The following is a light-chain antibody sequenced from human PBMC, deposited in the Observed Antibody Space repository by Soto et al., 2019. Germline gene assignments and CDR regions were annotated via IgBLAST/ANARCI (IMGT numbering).Light chain of an antibody. CDR2: EVS. CDR1: SSDVGTYNL. J-gene: IGLJ3*02. Sequence: QSALTQPASVSGSPGQSITISCTGTSSDVGTYNLVSWYQQHPGKAPKVMIYEVSKRPSGVSDRFSVSKSGNKASLTLSGLQAEDEADYYCCSYAGSYTWVFGGGTKVTVL. CDR3: CSYAGSYTWV. V-gene: IGLV2-23*02.